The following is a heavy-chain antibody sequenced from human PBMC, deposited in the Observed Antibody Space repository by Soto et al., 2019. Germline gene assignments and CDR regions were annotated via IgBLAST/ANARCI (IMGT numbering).Heavy chain of an antibody. D-gene: IGHD3-22*01. CDR1: GFTFNTYA. CDR3: ARGDDSSGYYAHYFDY. Sequence: QVQLVEPGGGVVQPGRSLRLSCAASGFTFNTYAMQWVRQAPGKGLEWVALISYDGSNKYYADSVKGRFTISTDNSKNTLYLQMNSLRAEDTAVYYCARGDDSSGYYAHYFDYWGQGTLVTVSS. V-gene: IGHV3-30-3*01. CDR2: ISYDGSNK. J-gene: IGHJ4*02.